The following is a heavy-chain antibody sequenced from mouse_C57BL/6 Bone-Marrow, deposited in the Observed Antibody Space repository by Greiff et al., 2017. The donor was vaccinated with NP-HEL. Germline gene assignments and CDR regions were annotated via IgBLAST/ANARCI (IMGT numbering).Heavy chain of an antibody. CDR3: ARSGLRL. J-gene: IGHJ4*01. Sequence: VQVVESGAELVRPGTSVKVSCKASGYAFTNYLIEWVKQRPGQGLEWIGVINPGSGGTNYNEKFKGKATLTADKSSSTAYMQLSSLTSEDSAVYFCARSGLRLWGQGTSVTVSS. CDR1: GYAFTNYL. D-gene: IGHD1-2*01. V-gene: IGHV1-54*01. CDR2: INPGSGGT.